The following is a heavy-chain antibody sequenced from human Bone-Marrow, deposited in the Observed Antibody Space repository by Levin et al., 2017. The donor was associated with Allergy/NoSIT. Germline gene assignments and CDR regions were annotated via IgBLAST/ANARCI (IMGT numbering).Heavy chain of an antibody. J-gene: IGHJ3*02. V-gene: IGHV1-18*01. CDR1: GYTFKNYG. D-gene: IGHD6-13*01. Sequence: ASVKVSCKASGYTFKNYGISWVRQAPGQGLEWMGWISGYNGKTYYAQKLQGRVTMTTDTSTSTAYMELRSLRSDDTAVYYCARDLYDPHSGSSGWYDVFDIWGQGTMVTISS. CDR3: ARDLYDPHSGSSGWYDVFDI. CDR2: ISGYNGKT.